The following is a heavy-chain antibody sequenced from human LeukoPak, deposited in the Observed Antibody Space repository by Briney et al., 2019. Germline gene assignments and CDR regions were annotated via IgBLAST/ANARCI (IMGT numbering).Heavy chain of an antibody. CDR1: GGSISSYY. CDR2: IYTSGST. V-gene: IGHV4-4*09. D-gene: IGHD6-19*01. J-gene: IGHJ3*02. Sequence: PSESLSLTCTVHGGSISSYYWSWSRQPPGKGLEWIGYIYTSGSTNYNPSLKSRVTISVDTSKNQFCLKLGSVTAADTAVYCCGSAPSGYSSGWYFFSRGSDAFDIWGQGTMVTVSS. CDR3: GSAPSGYSSGWYFFSRGSDAFDI.